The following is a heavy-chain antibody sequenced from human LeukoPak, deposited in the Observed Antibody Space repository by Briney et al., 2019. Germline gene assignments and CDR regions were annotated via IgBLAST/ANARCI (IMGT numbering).Heavy chain of an antibody. J-gene: IGHJ4*02. CDR1: GGSISSYY. D-gene: IGHD3-3*01. V-gene: IGHV4-4*09. CDR2: VYTSGST. CDR3: ARSMLDFWSGYFDY. Sequence: SETLSLTCTVSGGSISSYYWSWIRQPPGKGLEWIGYVYTSGSTNYNPSLKSRVTISVDTSKNQFSLKLSSVTAADTAVYYCARSMLDFWSGYFDYWGQGTLVTVSS.